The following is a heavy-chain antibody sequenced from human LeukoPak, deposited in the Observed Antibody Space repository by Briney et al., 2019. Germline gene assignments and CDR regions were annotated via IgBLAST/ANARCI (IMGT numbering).Heavy chain of an antibody. J-gene: IGHJ4*02. CDR3: TTELYYDILTGYYWIGY. D-gene: IGHD3-9*01. Sequence: PGGSLRLSCAASGFTFSNAWMSWVRQALGKGLEWVGRIKSKTDGGTTDYAAPVKGRFTISRDDSKNTLYLQMNSLKTEDTAVYYCTTELYYDILTGYYWIGYWGQGTLVTVSS. CDR2: IKSKTDGGTT. V-gene: IGHV3-15*01. CDR1: GFTFSNAW.